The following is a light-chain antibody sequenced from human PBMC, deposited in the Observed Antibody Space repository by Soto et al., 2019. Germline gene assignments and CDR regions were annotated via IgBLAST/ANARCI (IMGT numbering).Light chain of an antibody. CDR1: QSVNSN. CDR2: GAS. CDR3: QHYVTSLTT. Sequence: EIMMTQSPVTLSVSPGERATLSCRASQSVNSNLAWYQQKPGQAPRLLIYGASTRATGIPDRFIGSGSGTDFTLTISRLEPEDFAVYYCQHYVTSLTTFGQGTKVDIK. V-gene: IGKV3-20*01. J-gene: IGKJ1*01.